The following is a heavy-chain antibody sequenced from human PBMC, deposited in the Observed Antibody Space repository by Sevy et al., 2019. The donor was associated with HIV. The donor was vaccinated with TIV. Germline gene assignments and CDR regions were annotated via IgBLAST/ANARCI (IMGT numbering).Heavy chain of an antibody. CDR2: SIPIFGTA. D-gene: IGHD3-22*01. Sequence: ASMKVSCKASGGTVSSYAISWVRQAPGQGLEWMGGSIPIFGTANYAQKFQGRVTITADESTSTAYMELSSLRSEDTAVYYCARSYYDSSGYFPFDYWGQGTLVTVSS. J-gene: IGHJ4*02. CDR1: GGTVSSYA. V-gene: IGHV1-69*13. CDR3: ARSYYDSSGYFPFDY.